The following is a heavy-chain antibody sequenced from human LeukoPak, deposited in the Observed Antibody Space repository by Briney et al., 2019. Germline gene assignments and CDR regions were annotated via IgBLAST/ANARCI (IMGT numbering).Heavy chain of an antibody. Sequence: SETLSLTCTVSGYSISSGYYWGWIRQPPGKGLEWIGSIYHSGSTYYNPSLKSRVTISVDTSKNQFSLALSSVTAADTAVYYCARQYWRFGTNYFDYWGPGTLVTVSS. CDR3: ARQYWRFGTNYFDY. J-gene: IGHJ4*02. V-gene: IGHV4-38-2*02. CDR1: GYSISSGYY. D-gene: IGHD3-10*01. CDR2: IYHSGST.